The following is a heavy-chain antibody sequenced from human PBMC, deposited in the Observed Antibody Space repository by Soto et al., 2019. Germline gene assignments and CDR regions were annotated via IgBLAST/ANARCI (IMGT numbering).Heavy chain of an antibody. J-gene: IGHJ3*02. V-gene: IGHV4-59*01. D-gene: IGHD4-17*01. CDR2: ISYDGST. CDR1: GGSISSYY. Sequence: QVQLQASGPGLVKPSETLSLTCTVSGGSISSYYRSWIRQPPGMGLEWIGYISYDGSTNDNPSLTSRVTISVDTSKNHFSLKLSSVTAADTAVYYCARSRYGDYVEDAFDIWGQGTMVTVSS. CDR3: ARSRYGDYVEDAFDI.